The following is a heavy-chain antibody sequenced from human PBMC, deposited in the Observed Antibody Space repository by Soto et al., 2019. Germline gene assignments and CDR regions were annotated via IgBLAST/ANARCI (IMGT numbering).Heavy chain of an antibody. Sequence: EVQLVESGGGLVKPGGSLRLSCAASGFTFSSYSMNWVRQAPGKGLEWVSSISSSSSYIYYADSVKGRFTISRDNAKNSLERQMNSLRAEDTAVYYCAREDRDIVVVPAAMACDYGGQGTLVTVSS. J-gene: IGHJ4*02. CDR1: GFTFSSYS. V-gene: IGHV3-21*01. D-gene: IGHD2-2*01. CDR2: ISSSSSYI. CDR3: AREDRDIVVVPAAMACDY.